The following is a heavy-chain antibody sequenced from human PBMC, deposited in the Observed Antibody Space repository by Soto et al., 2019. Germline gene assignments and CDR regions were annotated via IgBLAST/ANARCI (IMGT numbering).Heavy chain of an antibody. V-gene: IGHV3-23*01. CDR3: AKWDILTGYYSSNFDY. CDR1: GFTFSSYA. D-gene: IGHD3-9*01. Sequence: GGSLRLSCAASGFTFSSYAMSWVRQAPGKGLEWVSAISGSGGSTYYADSVKGRFTISRDNSKNTLYLQMNSLRAEDTAVYYCAKWDILTGYYSSNFDYWGQGTLVTVSS. J-gene: IGHJ4*02. CDR2: ISGSGGST.